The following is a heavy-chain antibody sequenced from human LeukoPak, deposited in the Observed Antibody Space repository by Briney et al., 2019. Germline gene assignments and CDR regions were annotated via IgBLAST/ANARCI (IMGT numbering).Heavy chain of an antibody. D-gene: IGHD1-20*01. CDR2: ISGSGGSR. V-gene: IGHV3-23*01. J-gene: IGHJ4*02. CDR3: AKGVTGTRPDYFDY. CDR1: GFTFSSYA. Sequence: GGSLRLSCAASGFTFSSYAMNWVRQAPGKGLEWVSTISGSGGSRYNAESVRGRFTISRDNSKNTLHLQMNSLRAEDTAVYYWAKGVTGTRPDYFDYWGQGTLVTVSS.